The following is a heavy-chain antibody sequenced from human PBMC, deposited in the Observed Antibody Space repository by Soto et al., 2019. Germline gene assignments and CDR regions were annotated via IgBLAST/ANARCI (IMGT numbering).Heavy chain of an antibody. CDR1: GFTFSSYG. D-gene: IGHD5-18*01. V-gene: IGHV3-30*18. CDR3: AKDRAMDTAMASLDY. J-gene: IGHJ4*02. CDR2: ISYDGSNK. Sequence: QVQLVESGGGVVQPVRSLRLSCAASGFTFSSYGMHWVRQAPGKGLEWVAVISYDGSNKYYADSVKGRFTISRDNSKNTLYLQMNSLRAEDTAVYYCAKDRAMDTAMASLDYWGQGTLVTVSS.